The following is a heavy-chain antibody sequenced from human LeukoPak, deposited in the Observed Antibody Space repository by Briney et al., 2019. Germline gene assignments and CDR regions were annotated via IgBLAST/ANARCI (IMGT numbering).Heavy chain of an antibody. CDR2: IIPILGTA. V-gene: IGHV1-69*13. CDR1: GGTFSSYA. D-gene: IGHD3-10*01. J-gene: IGHJ4*02. Sequence: SVKVSCTASGGTFSSYAISWVRQAPGQGLEWMGGIIPILGTANYAQKFQGRVTITADESTSTAYMELSSLRSEDTAVYYCARLTYYYGSGKVGYYFDYWGQGTLVTVSS. CDR3: ARLTYYYGSGKVGYYFDY.